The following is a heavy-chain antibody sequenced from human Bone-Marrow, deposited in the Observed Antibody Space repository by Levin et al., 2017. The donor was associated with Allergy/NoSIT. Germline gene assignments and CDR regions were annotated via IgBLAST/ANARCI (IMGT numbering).Heavy chain of an antibody. J-gene: IGHJ4*02. V-gene: IGHV3-21*06. CDR3: ASDSLVHRSSWYFFDL. D-gene: IGHD6-13*01. CDR2: ISSSGTYI. Sequence: GGSLRLSCTASGFAFGRHTMHWVRQAPGKGLEWVASISSSGTYIFYADSLKGRFTISRDNAKNSLYLQVHSLRGDETAVYYCASDSLVHRSSWYFFDLWGQGTLVTVSS. CDR1: GFAFGRHT.